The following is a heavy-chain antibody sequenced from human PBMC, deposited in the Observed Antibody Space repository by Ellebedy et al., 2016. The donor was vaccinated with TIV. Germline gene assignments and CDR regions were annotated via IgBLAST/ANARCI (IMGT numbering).Heavy chain of an antibody. V-gene: IGHV1-18*01. J-gene: IGHJ4*02. CDR1: GYTFTSYG. Sequence: AASVKVSCKASGYTFTSYGISWVRQAPGQGLEWMGWISAYNGNTNYAQKLQGRVTMTTDTSTSTAYMELRSLRSDDTAVYYCARDYSGYDSTALVDYWGQGTLVTVSS. CDR3: ARDYSGYDSTALVDY. CDR2: ISAYNGNT. D-gene: IGHD5-12*01.